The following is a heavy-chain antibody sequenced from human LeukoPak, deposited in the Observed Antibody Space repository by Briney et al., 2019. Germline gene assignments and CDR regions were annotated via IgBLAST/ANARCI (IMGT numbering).Heavy chain of an antibody. J-gene: IGHJ6*02. Sequence: PGRSLRLSCAASGFTFSSYGMHWVRQAPGKGLEWVAVISYDGSNKYYADSVKGRFTISRDNAKNTLYLQMNSLRAEDTAVYYCARSPGYCSGGSCPGYYYYGMDVWGQGTTVTVSS. CDR2: ISYDGSNK. V-gene: IGHV3-30*03. D-gene: IGHD2-15*01. CDR1: GFTFSSYG. CDR3: ARSPGYCSGGSCPGYYYYGMDV.